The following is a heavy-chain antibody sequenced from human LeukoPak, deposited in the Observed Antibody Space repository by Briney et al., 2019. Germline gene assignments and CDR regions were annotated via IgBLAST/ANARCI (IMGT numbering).Heavy chain of an antibody. CDR3: ASGWYRDD. CDR1: GFTFSSYS. V-gene: IGHV3-21*04. J-gene: IGHJ4*02. D-gene: IGHD6-19*01. Sequence: GGSLRLSCAASGFTFSSYSMNWVRQAPGKELEWVSSISSSSSYIYYPDSVKGRFTISRDNAKNSLYLQMTSLKAEDKAVAYCASGWYRDDWGQGTLVTVSS. CDR2: ISSSSSYI.